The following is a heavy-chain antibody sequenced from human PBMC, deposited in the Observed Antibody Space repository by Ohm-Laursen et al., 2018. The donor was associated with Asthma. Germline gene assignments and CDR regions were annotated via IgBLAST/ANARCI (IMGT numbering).Heavy chain of an antibody. CDR1: GGSISSGGYY. CDR2: IYYSGST. J-gene: IGHJ4*02. CDR3: AREVQGSSWYFDY. Sequence: TLSLTWTVSGGSISSGGYYWSWIRQHPGKGLEWIGYIYYSGSTYYNPSLKSRVTISVDTSKNQFSLKLSSVTAADTAVYYCAREVQGSSWYFDYWGQGTLVTVSS. D-gene: IGHD6-13*01. V-gene: IGHV4-31*02.